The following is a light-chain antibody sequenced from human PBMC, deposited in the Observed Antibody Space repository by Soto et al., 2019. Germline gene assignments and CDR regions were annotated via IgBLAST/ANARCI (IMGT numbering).Light chain of an antibody. CDR2: GAS. J-gene: IGKJ1*01. Sequence: EVVMTQSPGMLSVSPGERATLSCRASQSVSSNLAWYQQRPGQAPRLLIHGASTRATGVPARFSGSGSGTEFTLTISGLQSEDFAFYYCPQYNDWPRTFGQGTKVDIK. CDR3: PQYNDWPRT. CDR1: QSVSSN. V-gene: IGKV3-15*01.